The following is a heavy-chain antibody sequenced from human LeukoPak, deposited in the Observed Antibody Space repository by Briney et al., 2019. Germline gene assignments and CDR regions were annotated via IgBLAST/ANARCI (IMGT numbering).Heavy chain of an antibody. V-gene: IGHV3-53*01. D-gene: IGHD4-17*01. CDR3: TRDPTNYGDYVNRIGAFDI. J-gene: IGHJ3*02. CDR2: FYSGGTS. Sequence: GGSLRLSCAASGITVSTNYMNWVRQAPGKGLEWVSVFYSGGTSYYADSVKGRFTISRDNSKNTLYLQMNNLRAEDTAVYYCTRDPTNYGDYVNRIGAFDIWGQGTMVTVSS. CDR1: GITVSTNY.